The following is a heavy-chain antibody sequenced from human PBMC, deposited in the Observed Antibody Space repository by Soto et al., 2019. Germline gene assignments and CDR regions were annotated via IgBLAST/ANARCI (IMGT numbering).Heavy chain of an antibody. CDR1: GGSISSSRDY. J-gene: IGHJ3*02. CDR2: IFYSGST. CDR3: ARPLTANLDAFDI. D-gene: IGHD7-27*01. Sequence: PSETLSLTCPVSGGSISSSRDYWGWIRKPPGKGLEWIGSIFYSGSTYHNSSLKSRVTISVDTSKNQFSLKLSSVTAADTAVYYCARPLTANLDAFDIWGQGTMVTVSS. V-gene: IGHV4-39*01.